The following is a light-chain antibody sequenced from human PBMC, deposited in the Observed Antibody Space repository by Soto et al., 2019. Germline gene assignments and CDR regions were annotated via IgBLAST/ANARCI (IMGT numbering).Light chain of an antibody. V-gene: IGKV1-33*01. CDR3: QQYDNLPYT. J-gene: IGKJ2*01. CDR2: DAS. CDR1: QDISNY. Sequence: DLLMTQSPSSLSASVGDRVTITCQASQDISNYLNWYQQKPGKAPKLLIYDASNLETGVPSRFSGSGSGTDFTFTISSLQPEDIATYYCQQYDNLPYTFGQGTKLEIK.